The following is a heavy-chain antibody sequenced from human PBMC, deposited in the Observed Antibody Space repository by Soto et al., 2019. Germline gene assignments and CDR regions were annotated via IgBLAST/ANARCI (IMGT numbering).Heavy chain of an antibody. CDR3: TRANWYSEY. J-gene: IGHJ4*02. CDR1: GGSISNHY. CDR2: IYYNGNT. Sequence: QVQLQESGPGLVKPSETLSLTCSVSGGSISNHYWSWIRQPPGKGLEWIGSIYYNGNTNYNPTLKIRVTMSVDTSSNQIPLKLTTVSAADTAVYYCTRANWYSEYWGQGALVTVSS. D-gene: IGHD7-27*01. V-gene: IGHV4-59*11.